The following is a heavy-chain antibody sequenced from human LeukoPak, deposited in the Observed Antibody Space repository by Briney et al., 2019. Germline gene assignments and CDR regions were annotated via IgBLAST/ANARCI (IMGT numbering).Heavy chain of an antibody. CDR3: ARVGYSSSPVVYFDY. D-gene: IGHD6-13*01. Sequence: SETLSLTCTVSGGSISSYLWSWIRQPPGKGLEWIGYIYYSGSTNYNPSLKSRVTMSVDTSKNQFSLKLSSVTAADTAVYYCARVGYSSSPVVYFDYWGQGTLVTVSS. V-gene: IGHV4-59*12. CDR1: GGSISSYL. CDR2: IYYSGST. J-gene: IGHJ4*02.